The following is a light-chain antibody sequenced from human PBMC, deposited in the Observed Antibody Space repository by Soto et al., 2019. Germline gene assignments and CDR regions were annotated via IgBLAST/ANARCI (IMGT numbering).Light chain of an antibody. CDR2: AAS. CDR3: QQSYT. V-gene: IGKV1-39*01. Sequence: DLQMTQSPSSLSASVGDRVTITCRASQGITTYLNWYQHKPGEAPQLLIYAASSLQTGVPSRFSGTGSGTDFTLTISSLQPEDSATYYCQQSYTFGQGTKLEIK. CDR1: QGITTY. J-gene: IGKJ2*01.